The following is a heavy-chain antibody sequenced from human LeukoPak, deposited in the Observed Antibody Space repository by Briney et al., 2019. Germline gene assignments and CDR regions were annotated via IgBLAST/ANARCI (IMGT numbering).Heavy chain of an antibody. Sequence: GGSLRLSCAASGFTFSSYAMHWVRQAPGKGLEWVSAISGSGGSTYYADSVKGRFTISRDNSKNTLYLQMNSLRAEDTAVYYCAKAIRIQLWSYFDYWGQGTLVTVSS. CDR1: GFTFSSYA. D-gene: IGHD5-18*01. CDR2: ISGSGGST. V-gene: IGHV3-23*01. J-gene: IGHJ4*02. CDR3: AKAIRIQLWSYFDY.